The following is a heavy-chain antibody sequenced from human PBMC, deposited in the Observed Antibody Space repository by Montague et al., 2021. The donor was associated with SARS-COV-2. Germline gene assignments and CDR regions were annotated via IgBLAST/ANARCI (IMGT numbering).Heavy chain of an antibody. CDR3: ARGCLSYFGAGSHCYGMDV. CDR2: ISDSGST. Sequence: SETLSLTSSVSGTSITSYYWHWIRQPPGKGLEWIGYISDSGSTNXSPSLKSRVTMSVDTSKNQMSLKLTSVTAADTAVYYCARGCLSYFGAGSHCYGMDVWGQGTTVTVSS. V-gene: IGHV4-59*01. CDR1: GTSITSYY. D-gene: IGHD3-10*01. J-gene: IGHJ6*02.